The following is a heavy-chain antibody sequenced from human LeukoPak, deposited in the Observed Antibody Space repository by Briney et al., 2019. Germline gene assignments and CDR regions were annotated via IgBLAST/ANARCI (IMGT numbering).Heavy chain of an antibody. Sequence: ASVKVSCKASGYTFTGYYMHWVRQAPGQGLEWMGWINPNSGGTNYAQKFQGRVTMTRDTSISTAYMELSRLRSDDTAVYYCATTSPAAAMDAFDIWGQGTMVTVSS. V-gene: IGHV1-2*02. J-gene: IGHJ3*02. CDR2: INPNSGGT. CDR1: GYTFTGYY. CDR3: ATTSPAAAMDAFDI. D-gene: IGHD2-2*01.